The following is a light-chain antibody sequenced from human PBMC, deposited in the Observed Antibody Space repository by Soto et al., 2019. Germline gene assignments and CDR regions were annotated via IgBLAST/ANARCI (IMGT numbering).Light chain of an antibody. Sequence: EVVLTQSPGTLPLSPGERTTLSCRASQRISSSYLAWYQQKPGQAPRLLIYAASSRATGIPDRFSGSGSGTDFTLTISRLESEDFAVYYCQQYGSSRWTFGQGTKVDIK. V-gene: IGKV3-20*01. CDR1: QRISSSY. J-gene: IGKJ1*01. CDR2: AAS. CDR3: QQYGSSRWT.